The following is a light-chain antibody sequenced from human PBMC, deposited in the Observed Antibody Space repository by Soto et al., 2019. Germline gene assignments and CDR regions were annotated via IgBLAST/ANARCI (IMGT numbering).Light chain of an antibody. CDR2: EVT. Sequence: QSVLTQPPSASGSPGQSVTISFTGTSSDVGGYDYVSWYQQHPGKAPKLMIYEVTIRPSGVSDRFSGSKSGNTASLTVSGLQAEDEADYYCSSHTGGTPASVLATGPKVIVL. V-gene: IGLV2-8*01. CDR1: SSDVGGYDY. CDR3: SSHTGGTPASV. J-gene: IGLJ1*01.